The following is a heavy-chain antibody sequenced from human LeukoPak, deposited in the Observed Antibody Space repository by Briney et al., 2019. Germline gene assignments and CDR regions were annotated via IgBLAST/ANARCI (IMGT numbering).Heavy chain of an antibody. V-gene: IGHV1-69*13. Sequence: ASVKVSCTASGGTFSGYAISWVRQAPGQGLEWMGGITPIFGTANYAQKFQGRVTITADESTSTAYMELSSLRSEDTAVYYCARVRGYYDSSGYYGGALYYFDYWGQGTLVTVSS. CDR2: ITPIFGTA. J-gene: IGHJ4*02. D-gene: IGHD3-22*01. CDR3: ARVRGYYDSSGYYGGALYYFDY. CDR1: GGTFSGYA.